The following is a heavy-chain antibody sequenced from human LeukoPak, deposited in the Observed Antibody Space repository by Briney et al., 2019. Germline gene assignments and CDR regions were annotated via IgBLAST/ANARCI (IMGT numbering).Heavy chain of an antibody. CDR2: INAGDGKI. V-gene: IGHV1-3*01. CDR1: GYTFSDYA. Sequence: ASVTVSCKPSGYTFSDYAVQWVRQAPGQRLEWMGWINAGDGKIRYTQKFQDRVTISRDTSATTAYLHLSSLKSEDTAVYYCARARWTSTVTTYYLDFWGQGTLVTVSS. CDR3: ARARWTSTVTTYYLDF. J-gene: IGHJ4*02. D-gene: IGHD4-17*01.